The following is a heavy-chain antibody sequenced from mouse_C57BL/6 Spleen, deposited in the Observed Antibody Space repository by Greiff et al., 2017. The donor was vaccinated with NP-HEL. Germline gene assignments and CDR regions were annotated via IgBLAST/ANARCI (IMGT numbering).Heavy chain of an antibody. J-gene: IGHJ1*03. CDR3: ARRTVVATRYFDV. V-gene: IGHV1-72*01. D-gene: IGHD1-1*01. Sequence: QVHVKQPGAELVKPGASVKLSCKASGYTFTSYWMHWVKQRPGRGLEWIGRIDPNSGGTKYNEKFKSKATLTVDKPSSTAYMQLSSLTSEDSAVYYCARRTVVATRYFDVWGTGTTVTVSS. CDR1: GYTFTSYW. CDR2: IDPNSGGT.